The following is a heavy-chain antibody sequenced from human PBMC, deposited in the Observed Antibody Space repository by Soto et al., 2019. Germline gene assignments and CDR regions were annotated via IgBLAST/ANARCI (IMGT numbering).Heavy chain of an antibody. J-gene: IGHJ4*02. V-gene: IGHV1-18*01. CDR3: ARATYSSGWYVYRPLQRLTVDYFDY. Sequence: ASVKVSCKASGYTFTSYGISWVRQAPGQGLEWMGWISAYNGNTNYAQKLQGRVTMTTDTSTSTAYMELRSLRSDDTAVYYCARATYSSGWYVYRPLQRLTVDYFDYWGQGTLVTVSS. CDR1: GYTFTSYG. D-gene: IGHD6-19*01. CDR2: ISAYNGNT.